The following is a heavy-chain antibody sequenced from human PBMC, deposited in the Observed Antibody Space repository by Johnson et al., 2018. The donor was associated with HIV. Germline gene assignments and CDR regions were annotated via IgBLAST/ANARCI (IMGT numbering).Heavy chain of an antibody. Sequence: VQLVESGGGLVQPGGSLRLSCAASGFTFSSYDMHWVRQATGKGLEWVSAIGTAGDTYYPGSVKGRFTISRENAKNSLYLQMNSLRAGDTAVYYCAKGPYSSSWYGVAFDIWGQGTMVTVSS. D-gene: IGHD6-13*01. V-gene: IGHV3-13*01. J-gene: IGHJ3*02. CDR2: IGTAGDT. CDR1: GFTFSSYD. CDR3: AKGPYSSSWYGVAFDI.